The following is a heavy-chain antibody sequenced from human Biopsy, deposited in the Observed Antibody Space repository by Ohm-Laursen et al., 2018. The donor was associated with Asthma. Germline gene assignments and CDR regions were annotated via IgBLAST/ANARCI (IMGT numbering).Heavy chain of an antibody. CDR3: ARQMNYDFWRSPLDI. Sequence: SLRLSCAASGFTLGSYSMNWLRQAPGRGLEWVSYISLSSNTIYYADSVKGRFTVSRDNAKSSLYLQMNSLRDEDTAVYYCARQMNYDFWRSPLDIWGLGTMVIVS. V-gene: IGHV3-48*02. CDR1: GFTLGSYS. J-gene: IGHJ3*02. CDR2: ISLSSNTI. D-gene: IGHD3-3*01.